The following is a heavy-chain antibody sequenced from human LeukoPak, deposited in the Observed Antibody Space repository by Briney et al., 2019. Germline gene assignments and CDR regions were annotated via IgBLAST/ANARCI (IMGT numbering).Heavy chain of an antibody. CDR3: ARVMGTSSMVYPPPDYFDN. Sequence: ASVKVSCKASGYTFTTYAMNWVRQAPGQGLEWMGWISAYNGNTNYAQKLQGRVTMTTDTSTSTAYMELRSLRSDDTAVYYCARVMGTSSMVYPPPDYFDNWGQGTPVTVSS. CDR2: ISAYNGNT. D-gene: IGHD3-10*01. CDR1: GYTFTTYA. J-gene: IGHJ4*02. V-gene: IGHV1-18*01.